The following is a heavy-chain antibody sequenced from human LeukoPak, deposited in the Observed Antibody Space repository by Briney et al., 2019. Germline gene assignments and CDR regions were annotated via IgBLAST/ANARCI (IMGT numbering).Heavy chain of an antibody. D-gene: IGHD1-26*01. CDR3: ANLRLQVGATTFDY. CDR1: GFTFSSYT. V-gene: IGHV3-23*01. CDR2: ISDSGGST. J-gene: IGHJ4*02. Sequence: GGSLRLSCAASGFTFSSYTMSWVRQAPGKGLEWVSGISDSGGSTYHADSVKGRFTIPRDNSKNTLYLQMNSLRAEDTAVYYRANLRLQVGATTFDYWGQGTLVTVSS.